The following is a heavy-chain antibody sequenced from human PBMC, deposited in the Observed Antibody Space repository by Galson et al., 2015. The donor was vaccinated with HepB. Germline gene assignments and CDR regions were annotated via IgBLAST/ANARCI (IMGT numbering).Heavy chain of an antibody. J-gene: IGHJ4*02. CDR3: TREQGGGTDY. D-gene: IGHD4-23*01. Sequence: SLRLSCAASGFTFGDYAMSWVRQAPGKGLEGVGFIRNIAYGGTTEYAASVKGRFTISRDDSKSIAYLQMNSLKTEDTAVYYCTREQGGGTDYWGQGTLVTVSS. CDR2: IRNIAYGGTT. CDR1: GFTFGDYA. V-gene: IGHV3-49*04.